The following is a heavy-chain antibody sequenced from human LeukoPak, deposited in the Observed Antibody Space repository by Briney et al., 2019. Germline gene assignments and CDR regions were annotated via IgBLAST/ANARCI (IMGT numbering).Heavy chain of an antibody. Sequence: SETLSLTCAVSGVSISSGSYYWSWIRQPAGKGLEWIGRIYTSASTNYNPSLKSRVTISVDTSKNQFSLKMSSVTAADTAVYYCAREGQRSLRVDYWGQGTLVTVSS. J-gene: IGHJ4*02. V-gene: IGHV4-61*02. D-gene: IGHD4-17*01. CDR3: AREGQRSLRVDY. CDR1: GVSISSGSYY. CDR2: IYTSAST.